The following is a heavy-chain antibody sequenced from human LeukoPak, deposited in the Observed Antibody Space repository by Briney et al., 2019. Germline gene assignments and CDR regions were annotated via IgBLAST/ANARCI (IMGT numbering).Heavy chain of an antibody. J-gene: IGHJ4*02. CDR1: GFTFSSYS. CDR3: ATFPWDLRPT. D-gene: IGHD1-26*01. Sequence: AGGSLRLSCAASGFTFSSYSMNWVRQAPGKGLEWVSYISSSSSTIYYADSVKGRFTISRDNAKNSLYLQMNYLRAEDTAVYYCATFPWDLRPTWGQGTLVTVSS. V-gene: IGHV3-48*04. CDR2: ISSSSSTI.